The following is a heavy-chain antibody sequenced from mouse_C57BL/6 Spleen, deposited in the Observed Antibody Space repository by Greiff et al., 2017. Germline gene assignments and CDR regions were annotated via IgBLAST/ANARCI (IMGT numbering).Heavy chain of an antibody. CDR1: GYTFTDYY. V-gene: IGHV1-26*01. CDR3: ARTYYYGSSYIAY. CDR2: INPNNGGT. J-gene: IGHJ3*01. Sequence: VQLQQSGPELVKPGASVKISCKASGYTFTDYYMNWVKQSHGKSLEWIGDINPNNGGTSYNQKFKGKATLTVDKSSSTAYMELRSLTSEDSAVYYCARTYYYGSSYIAYWGQGTLVTVSA. D-gene: IGHD1-1*01.